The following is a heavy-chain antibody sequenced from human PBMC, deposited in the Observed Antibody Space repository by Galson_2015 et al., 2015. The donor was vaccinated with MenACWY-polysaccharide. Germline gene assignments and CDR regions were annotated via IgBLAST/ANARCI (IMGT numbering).Heavy chain of an antibody. J-gene: IGHJ6*02. Sequence: QSGAEVIKPGESLQISCTGSGSSFSTYWIGWVRQMPGKGLEWMGIIYPGDSDTRYSPSFQGQVTISADKSISTAYLQWSSLKASDTAIYYCARQATMDVWGQGTTVIVSS. CDR1: GSSFSTYW. CDR2: IYPGDSDT. CDR3: ARQATMDV. V-gene: IGHV5-51*01.